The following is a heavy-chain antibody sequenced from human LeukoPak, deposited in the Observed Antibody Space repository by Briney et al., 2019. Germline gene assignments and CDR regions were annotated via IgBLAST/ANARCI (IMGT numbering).Heavy chain of an antibody. D-gene: IGHD6-13*01. CDR2: INHSGST. V-gene: IGHV4-34*01. CDR3: VRGRSRYSSSWLTGWFDP. Sequence: PSETLSLTCAVYGGSFSGYYWSWIRQPPGKGLEWIGEINHSGSTNYNPSLKSRVTISADTSKNQFSLKLSSVTAADTAVYYCVRGRSRYSSSWLTGWFDPWAQGTLVAVSS. CDR1: GGSFSGYY. J-gene: IGHJ5*02.